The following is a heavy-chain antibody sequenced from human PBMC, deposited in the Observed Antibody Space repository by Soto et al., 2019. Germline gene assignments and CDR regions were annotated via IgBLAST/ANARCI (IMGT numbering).Heavy chain of an antibody. V-gene: IGHV1-18*04. Sequence: ASVKVSCKASGYTFTSYGISWVRQAPGQGLEWMGWISAYNGNTNYAQKLQGRVTMTTDTSTSTAYMELRSLRSDDTAVYYCARSGETIAAAAWVDYWGQGTLVTVSS. CDR3: ARSGETIAAAAWVDY. CDR2: ISAYNGNT. CDR1: GYTFTSYG. D-gene: IGHD6-13*01. J-gene: IGHJ4*02.